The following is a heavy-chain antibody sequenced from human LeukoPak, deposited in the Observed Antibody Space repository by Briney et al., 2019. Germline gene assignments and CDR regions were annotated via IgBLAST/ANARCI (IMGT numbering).Heavy chain of an antibody. J-gene: IGHJ3*02. V-gene: IGHV3-66*01. CDR1: GFTVSSNY. CDR3: ATGRTYYFDSSGYYSGAFDI. Sequence: PGGSLRLSCAASGFTVSSNYMSWVRQAPGKGLEWVSVIYSGGSTYYADSVKGRFTISRDNSKNTLYLQMNSLRAEDTAVYYCATGRTYYFDSSGYYSGAFDIWGQGTMVTVSS. D-gene: IGHD3-22*01. CDR2: IYSGGST.